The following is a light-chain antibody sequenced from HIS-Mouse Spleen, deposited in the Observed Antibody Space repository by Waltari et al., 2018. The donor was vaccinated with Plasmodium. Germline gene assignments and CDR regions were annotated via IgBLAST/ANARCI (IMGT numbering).Light chain of an antibody. CDR1: SSNIGSNY. V-gene: IGLV1-47*01. J-gene: IGLJ3*02. CDR2: RNN. Sequence: QSVLTQPPSASGTPGQRVTISCSGSSSNIGSNYVYWYHQPPGTAPKLLIYRNNQRPEGVPDRFSGSKSGTSASLAISGLRSEDEADYYCAAWDDSLSGWVFGGGTKLTVL. CDR3: AAWDDSLSGWV.